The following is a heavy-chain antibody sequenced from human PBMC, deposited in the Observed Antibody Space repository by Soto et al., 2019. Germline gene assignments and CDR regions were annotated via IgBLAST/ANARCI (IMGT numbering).Heavy chain of an antibody. D-gene: IGHD5-18*01. CDR2: ISSSSGYI. V-gene: IGHV3-21*01. CDR1: GFTFSNYS. J-gene: IGHJ6*02. Sequence: EVQLVESGGGLVKPGGSLRVSCAASGFTFSNYSMNWVRQAPGKGLEWVSSISSSSGYIYYADSVKGRFTISRDDAKNSLSLQMNSLRAEDTAVYYCARVRSYSYGQGYGMDVWGQGTTVTVSS. CDR3: ARVRSYSYGQGYGMDV.